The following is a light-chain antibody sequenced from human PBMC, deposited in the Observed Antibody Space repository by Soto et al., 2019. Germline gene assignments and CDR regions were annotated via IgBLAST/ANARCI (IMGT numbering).Light chain of an antibody. CDR3: QHYNSYSEA. CDR1: QTISSW. J-gene: IGKJ1*01. Sequence: IQMTQSPSTLSGSVGARVTITCRASQTISSWLAWYQQKRGKAPKLXIYKASTLKSGVPSRFSGSGSGTEFTLTISSLQPDDFATYYCQHYNSYSEAFGQGTKV. CDR2: KAS. V-gene: IGKV1-5*03.